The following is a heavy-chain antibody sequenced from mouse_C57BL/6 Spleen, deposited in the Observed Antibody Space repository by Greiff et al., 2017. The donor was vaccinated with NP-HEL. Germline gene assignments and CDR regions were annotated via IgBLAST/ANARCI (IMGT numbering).Heavy chain of an antibody. J-gene: IGHJ3*01. CDR3: TDDYDWFAY. V-gene: IGHV6-3*01. Sequence: DVMFVESGGGLVQPGGSMKLSCVASGFTFSNYWMNWVRQSPEKGLEWVAQIRLKSDNYATHYAESVKGRFTISRDDSKSSVYLQMNNLRAEDTGIYYCTDDYDWFAYWGQGTLVTVSA. CDR2: IRLKSDNYAT. D-gene: IGHD2-4*01. CDR1: GFTFSNYW.